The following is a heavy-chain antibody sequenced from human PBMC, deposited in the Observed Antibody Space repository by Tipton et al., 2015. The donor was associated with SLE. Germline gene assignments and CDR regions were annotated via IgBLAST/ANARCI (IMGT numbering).Heavy chain of an antibody. CDR2: IWHDGSYE. J-gene: IGHJ2*01. CDR3: ASGGGGLGGYFDL. V-gene: IGHV3-33*01. Sequence: RSLRLSCVGSGFTFRSHGMHWVRQAPGKGLEWVAIIWHDGSYEYYVDSVKGRFTISRDDSKNSLYLQMNSLRAEDTAVYYCASGGGGLGGYFDLWGRGTLVTVSS. D-gene: IGHD3-16*01. CDR1: GFTFRSHG.